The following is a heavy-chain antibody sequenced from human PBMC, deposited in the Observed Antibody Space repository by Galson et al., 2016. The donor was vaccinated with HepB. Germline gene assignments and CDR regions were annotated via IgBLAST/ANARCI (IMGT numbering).Heavy chain of an antibody. Sequence: SETLSLTSNVSGASVSSSYWSWIRQPPGKGLEWIGYISYSGSADYNPSLRSRVTIAIDTSKNQFSLKVTSVTTADTAVYYCAREGGASGNYWGQGTLVTVSS. V-gene: IGHV4-59*02. CDR1: GASVSSSY. CDR3: AREGGASGNY. J-gene: IGHJ4*02. CDR2: ISYSGSA. D-gene: IGHD3-10*01.